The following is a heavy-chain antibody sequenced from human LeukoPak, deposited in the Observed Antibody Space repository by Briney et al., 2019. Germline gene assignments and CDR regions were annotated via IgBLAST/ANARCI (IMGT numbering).Heavy chain of an antibody. CDR3: ARERYYYDSSGYYYPTYFDY. D-gene: IGHD3-22*01. Sequence: SETLSLTCTVSGGSISSSSYYWGWIRQPPGKGLEWIGYIYYSGSTNYNPSLKSRVTISVDTSKNQFSLKLSSVTAADTAVYYCARERYYYDSSGYYYPTYFDYWGQGTLVTVSS. CDR1: GGSISSSSYY. V-gene: IGHV4-61*01. CDR2: IYYSGST. J-gene: IGHJ4*02.